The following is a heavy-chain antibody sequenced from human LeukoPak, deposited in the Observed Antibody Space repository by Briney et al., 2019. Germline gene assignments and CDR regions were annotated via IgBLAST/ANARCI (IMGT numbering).Heavy chain of an antibody. Sequence: GGSLRLSCAASGFTFSSYSMNWVRQAPGKGLEWVSSISSSSSYIYYADSVKGRFTISRDNAKNSLYLQMNSLRAEDTAVYYCASVVPAVSRGDYWGQGTLVTVSS. V-gene: IGHV3-21*01. J-gene: IGHJ4*02. CDR1: GFTFSSYS. D-gene: IGHD2-2*01. CDR3: ASVVPAVSRGDY. CDR2: ISSSSSYI.